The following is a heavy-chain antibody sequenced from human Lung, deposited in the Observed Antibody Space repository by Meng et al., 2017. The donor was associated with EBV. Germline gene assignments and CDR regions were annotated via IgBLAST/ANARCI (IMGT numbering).Heavy chain of an antibody. J-gene: IGHJ5*02. CDR2: FLSVSGKP. Sequence: HLVQSGNEGKQPGSAVKLSCTASGGTVVTYASAWLRQASGQGLEWMGGFLSVSGKPKYAKKFQGRVTITADESTNTGYMEVSSLTSEDTAIYYCARVTTVTTIYWFDPWGQGTLVTVSS. V-gene: IGHV1-69*01. CDR3: ARVTTVTTIYWFDP. CDR1: GGTVVTYA. D-gene: IGHD4-17*01.